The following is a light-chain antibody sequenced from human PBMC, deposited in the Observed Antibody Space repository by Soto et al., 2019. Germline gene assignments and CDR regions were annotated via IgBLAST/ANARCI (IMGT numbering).Light chain of an antibody. V-gene: IGKV1-33*01. J-gene: IGKJ4*01. CDR1: QDIKNY. CDR3: QHYDHLPPLS. Sequence: DIQMTPSPSSLSASVGDRVTITCQASQDIKNYLNWYQQKPGKAPNILIYDASNLKTGVPSRFSGSGSGTHFTFTISSLQPEDIATYYCQHYDHLPPLSFGGGTKVEIK. CDR2: DAS.